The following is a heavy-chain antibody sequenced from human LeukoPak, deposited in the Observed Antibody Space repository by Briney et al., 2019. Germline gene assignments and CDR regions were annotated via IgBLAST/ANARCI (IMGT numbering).Heavy chain of an antibody. CDR1: GYSISSGYY. J-gene: IGHJ4*02. D-gene: IGHD3-10*01. CDR3: ASNYGSGSYYGYFDY. Sequence: SETLSLTCTVSGYSISSGYYWGWIRQPPGKGLEWIGSIYYSGSTYYNPSLKSRVTISVDTSKNQFSLKLSSVTAADTAVYYCASNYGSGSYYGYFDYWGQGTLVTVSS. CDR2: IYYSGST. V-gene: IGHV4-38-2*02.